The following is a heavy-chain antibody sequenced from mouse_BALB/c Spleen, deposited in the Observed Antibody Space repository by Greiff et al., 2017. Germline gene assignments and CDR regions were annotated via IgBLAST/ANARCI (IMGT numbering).Heavy chain of an antibody. Sequence: QVHVKQSGAELVRPGASVKLSCTASGYSFTSYWMNWVKQSPGQGLEWIGMIHPSDSETRLNQKFKAKATLTGDKSSSTAYMQLSSPTSEDSAVYYCAREREVGWFAYWGQGTLVTVSA. J-gene: IGHJ3*01. CDR2: IHPSDSET. D-gene: IGHD1-3*01. V-gene: IGHV1-74*01. CDR3: AREREVGWFAY. CDR1: GYSFTSYW.